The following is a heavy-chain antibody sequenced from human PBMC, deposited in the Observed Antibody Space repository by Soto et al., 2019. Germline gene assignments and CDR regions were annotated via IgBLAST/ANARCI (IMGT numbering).Heavy chain of an antibody. CDR3: ARKGDGYKNWYFDL. Sequence: QVQLQESGPGLVKPSDTLSLTCAVSNYSISSSDWWGWIRQPPGKGLEWIGYIFYSGSTYYNPFLKSRVTMSLDTSKNQFSLKLSSVTAVDTAVYYCARKGDGYKNWYFDLWGRGTLVSVSS. V-gene: IGHV4-28*01. D-gene: IGHD5-12*01. CDR2: IFYSGST. CDR1: NYSISSSDW. J-gene: IGHJ2*01.